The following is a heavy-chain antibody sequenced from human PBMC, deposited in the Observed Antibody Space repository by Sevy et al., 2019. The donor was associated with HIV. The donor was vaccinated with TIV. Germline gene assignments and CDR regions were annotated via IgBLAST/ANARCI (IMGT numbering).Heavy chain of an antibody. Sequence: SETLSLTCAVSGGSISSVNWWHWVRQPPGKGLEWLGEIYHSGSTNYNPSLKSRVTISVDNSKNQFSLNLYSVTAADTAVYYCARGGETPRGFDPWGQGSLVTVSS. CDR1: GGSISSVNW. V-gene: IGHV4-4*02. CDR2: IYHSGST. J-gene: IGHJ5*02. CDR3: ARGGETPRGFDP. D-gene: IGHD3-16*01.